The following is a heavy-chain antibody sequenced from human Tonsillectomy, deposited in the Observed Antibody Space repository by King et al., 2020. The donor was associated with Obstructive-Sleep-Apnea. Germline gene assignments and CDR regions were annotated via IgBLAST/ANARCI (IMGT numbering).Heavy chain of an antibody. CDR1: GFTFSNYG. V-gene: IGHV3-30*03. CDR3: AADDQQPY. CDR2: ISYDGSNK. Sequence: VQLVESGGGVVQPGRSLRLSCAASGFTFSNYGMHWVRQAPGKGLEGVAVISYDGSNKYYADSVKGRFTISRDNSKNTLYLQMNSLRAEDTAVYYCAADDQQPYWGQGTLVTVSS. J-gene: IGHJ4*02. D-gene: IGHD1/OR15-1a*01.